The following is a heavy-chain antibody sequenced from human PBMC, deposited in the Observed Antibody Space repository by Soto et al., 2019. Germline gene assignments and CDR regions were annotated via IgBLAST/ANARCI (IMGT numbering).Heavy chain of an antibody. CDR3: AKDPGELTTVTRGYFDY. J-gene: IGHJ4*01. CDR2: IAYDGSNK. V-gene: IGHV3-30*18. CDR1: GFTFSSYG. Sequence: QVQLVESGGGVVKPGRSLRLSCAASGFTFSSYGMHWVRQAPGKGLEWVAVIAYDGSNKYYADSVKGRFTISRDNSKNTLYLQMNSLRAEDTAVYYCAKDPGELTTVTRGYFDYWGHGTLVTVSS. D-gene: IGHD4-17*01.